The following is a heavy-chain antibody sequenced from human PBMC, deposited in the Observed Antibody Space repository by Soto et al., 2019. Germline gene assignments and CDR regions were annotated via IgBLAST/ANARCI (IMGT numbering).Heavy chain of an antibody. D-gene: IGHD2-21*02. CDR1: GLTFNSII. J-gene: IGHJ5*02. V-gene: IGHV3-48*01. Sequence: DVQLVESGGGLVQPGGSLRLSCAVSGLTFNSIIINWVRQAPGKGLEWVSYISPSSDTKYYADSVKGRFTISRDSAKKTVYLQMNSLRAEVTAVYFCARELRDSHIHFDHWGQGTRVTVSS. CDR3: ARELRDSHIHFDH. CDR2: ISPSSDTK.